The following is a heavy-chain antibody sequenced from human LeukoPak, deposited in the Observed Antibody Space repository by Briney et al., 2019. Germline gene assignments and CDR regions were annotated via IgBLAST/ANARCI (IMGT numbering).Heavy chain of an antibody. CDR1: GFTFSSYG. J-gene: IGHJ4*02. D-gene: IGHD2-2*01. CDR3: ARSPPGSVPAANYYFDY. Sequence: GRSLRLSCAASGFTFSSYGMHWVRQAPGKGLEWVAVIWYDGSNKYYADSVKGRFTISRDNSKNTLYLQMNSLRAEDTAVYYCARSPPGSVPAANYYFDYWGQGTLVTVSS. CDR2: IWYDGSNK. V-gene: IGHV3-33*01.